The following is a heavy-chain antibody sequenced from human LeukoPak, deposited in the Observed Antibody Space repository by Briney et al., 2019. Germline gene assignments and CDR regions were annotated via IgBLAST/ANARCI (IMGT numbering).Heavy chain of an antibody. CDR2: IKQDGSEK. D-gene: IGHD5-24*01. V-gene: IGHV3-7*01. Sequence: GGSLRLSCAASGFTFSSYSMNWVRQAPGKGLEWVANIKQDGSEKYYVDSVKGRFTISRDNAKNSLYLQMNSLRGDDTAVYYCAREGGDGYNMEHDYWGQGTLVTVSS. J-gene: IGHJ4*02. CDR3: AREGGDGYNMEHDY. CDR1: GFTFSSYS.